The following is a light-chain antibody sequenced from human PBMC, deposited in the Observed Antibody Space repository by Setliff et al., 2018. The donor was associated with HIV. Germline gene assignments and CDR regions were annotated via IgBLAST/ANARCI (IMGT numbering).Light chain of an antibody. V-gene: IGLV2-14*01. J-gene: IGLJ1*01. CDR3: SSYSINSTPYV. CDR2: EVT. CDR1: SSDVGAYNY. Sequence: QSALTQPASVSGSPGQSITISCTGTSSDVGAYNYVSWYQQHPGKAPQLLIYEVTNRPSGVSNRFSGSKSGNTASLTISGLQAEDEADYYCSSYSINSTPYVFGTGTKVTV.